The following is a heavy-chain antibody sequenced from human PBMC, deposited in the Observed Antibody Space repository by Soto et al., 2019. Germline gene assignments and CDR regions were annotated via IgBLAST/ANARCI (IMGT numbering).Heavy chain of an antibody. Sequence: EVQLVESGGGLVQPGGSLRLSCATSGFSFNFFWMAWVRQAPGKGLEWVANINKDGSEKYYVDSVEGRFTVSRDNDKTSVALQMHRLSVEDTAVYYCARYQRIAPSRGVYSQYDGMDVWGQGTTVTVSS. CDR1: GFSFNFFW. CDR3: ARYQRIAPSRGVYSQYDGMDV. D-gene: IGHD6-13*01. CDR2: INKDGSEK. J-gene: IGHJ6*02. V-gene: IGHV3-7*04.